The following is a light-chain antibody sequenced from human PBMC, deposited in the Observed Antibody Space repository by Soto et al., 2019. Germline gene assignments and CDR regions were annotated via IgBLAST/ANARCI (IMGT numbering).Light chain of an antibody. Sequence: EIVLTQSPGTLSLSPGERATLSCRASQSVSSSYLAWYQQKPGQAPRLLIYGPSSRSTGIPDRFSGSGSGTDFTLTISRLEPEDFAVSYCQQYDSSPLTFGGETKVEIK. CDR3: QQYDSSPLT. CDR2: GPS. V-gene: IGKV3-20*01. CDR1: QSVSSSY. J-gene: IGKJ4*01.